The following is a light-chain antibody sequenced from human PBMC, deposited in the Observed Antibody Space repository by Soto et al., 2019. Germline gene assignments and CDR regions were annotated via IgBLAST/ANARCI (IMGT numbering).Light chain of an antibody. Sequence: EIVLRQSPGTLSLSPGDRVTLSCRASQSVSTNYFSWYQQKPGQAPRLLIYATSSRAVGIPDRFSGSGSGTDFTLTISRLEPEDFAMYYCQQYGDYNSPRYSFGQGTRLEI. CDR1: QSVSTNY. V-gene: IGKV3-20*01. CDR3: QQYGDYNSPRYS. J-gene: IGKJ2*03. CDR2: ATS.